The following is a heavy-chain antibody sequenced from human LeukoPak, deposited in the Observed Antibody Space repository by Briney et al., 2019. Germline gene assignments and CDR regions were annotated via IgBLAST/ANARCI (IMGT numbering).Heavy chain of an antibody. D-gene: IGHD4-17*01. CDR2: IYYSGST. V-gene: IGHV4-30-4*01. CDR1: GGSISSGDYY. J-gene: IGHJ3*02. CDR3: ARGSYGDYGDAFDI. Sequence: SQTLSLTCTVSGGSISSGDYYWSWIRQPPGKGLEWIGYIYYSGSTYYNPSLKSRVTMSVDTSKNQFSLKLSSVTAADTAVYYCARGSYGDYGDAFDIWGQGTMVTVSS.